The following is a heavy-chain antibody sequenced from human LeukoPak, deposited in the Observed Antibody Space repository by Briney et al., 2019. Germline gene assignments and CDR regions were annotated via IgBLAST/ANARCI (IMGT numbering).Heavy chain of an antibody. CDR1: GGSISGSSSY. D-gene: IGHD3-16*02. V-gene: IGHV4-39*01. CDR2: ILYSGTT. Sequence: SETLSLTCTVSGGSISGSSSYWGWIRQPPGEGLEWIGNILYSGTTYYNPSLKSRVTISVDTSKNLFSMKLSSVTAADTAVYYCARGGNRTFGGVIVYYFDYWGQGTLVTVSS. CDR3: ARGGNRTFGGVIVYYFDY. J-gene: IGHJ4*02.